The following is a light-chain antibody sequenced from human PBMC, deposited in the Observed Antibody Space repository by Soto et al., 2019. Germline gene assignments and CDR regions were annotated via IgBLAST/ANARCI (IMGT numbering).Light chain of an antibody. CDR1: SSNIGSKS. CDR2: RNN. CDR3: ALWDDSLNGLV. Sequence: QAVVTQPTSASGTPGQRVTISCSGSSSNIGSKSVNWYQQVPGTAPRLLIYRNNQRPSGVPDRFSGSKSGSSASLAISGLQSQDEADYYCALWDDSLNGLVFGTGTKLTVL. J-gene: IGLJ1*01. V-gene: IGLV1-44*01.